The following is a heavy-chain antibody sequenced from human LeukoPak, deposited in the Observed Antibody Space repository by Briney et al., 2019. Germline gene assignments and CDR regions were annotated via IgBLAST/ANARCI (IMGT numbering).Heavy chain of an antibody. J-gene: IGHJ5*02. CDR2: INPSGGST. D-gene: IGHD3-10*01. Sequence: ASVKVSCKASGYAFTSYYMHWVRQAPGQGLEWMGIINPSGGSTSYAQKFQGRVTMTRDTSTSTVYMELSSLRSEDTAVYYCARDGSLLWFGYHYNWFDPWGQGTLVTVSS. CDR3: ARDGSLLWFGYHYNWFDP. CDR1: GYAFTSYY. V-gene: IGHV1-46*01.